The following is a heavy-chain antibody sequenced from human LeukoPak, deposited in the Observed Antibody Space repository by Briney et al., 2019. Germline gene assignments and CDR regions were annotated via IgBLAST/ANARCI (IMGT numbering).Heavy chain of an antibody. CDR3: AREGDGYYDIPDI. CDR2: IYYSGST. CDR1: GGSISSYY. Sequence: PSETLSLTCTVSGGSISSYYWSWIRQPPGKGLEWVGYIYYSGSTNYNPSLKSRVTISVDTSKNQFSLKLSSVTAADTAVYYCAREGDGYYDIPDIWGQGTMVTVSS. J-gene: IGHJ3*02. V-gene: IGHV4-59*01. D-gene: IGHD3-9*01.